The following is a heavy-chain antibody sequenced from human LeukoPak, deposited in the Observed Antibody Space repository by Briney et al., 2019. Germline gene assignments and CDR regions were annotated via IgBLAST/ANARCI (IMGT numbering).Heavy chain of an antibody. CDR2: IYTSGST. CDR3: AREGSSGASNWFDH. Sequence: SQTLSLTCTVSGGSIRSGSYYWSWIRQPAGKGLEWIGRIYTSGSTNYNPSLKSRVTISVDTSKTQFSLKLSSVTAADTAVYYCAREGSSGASNWFDHWGQGTLVTVSS. CDR1: GGSIRSGSYY. J-gene: IGHJ5*02. V-gene: IGHV4-61*02. D-gene: IGHD6-19*01.